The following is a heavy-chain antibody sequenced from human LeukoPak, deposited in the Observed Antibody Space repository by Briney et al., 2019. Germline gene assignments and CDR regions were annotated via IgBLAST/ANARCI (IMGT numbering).Heavy chain of an antibody. Sequence: GGSLRLSCAASGFTFSSYSMNWVRQAPGKGLEWVASIKQDGGENFYVDSVKGRFTISRDNAKNSLYLQMNSLRAEDTAVYYCAREDHSNYNYWGQGTLVTVSS. CDR3: AREDHSNYNY. J-gene: IGHJ4*02. CDR1: GFTFSSYS. V-gene: IGHV3-7*01. D-gene: IGHD4-11*01. CDR2: IKQDGGEN.